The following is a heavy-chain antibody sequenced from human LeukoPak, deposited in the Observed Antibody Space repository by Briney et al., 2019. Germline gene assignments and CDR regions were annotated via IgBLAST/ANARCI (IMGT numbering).Heavy chain of an antibody. CDR1: GFTFSSYA. Sequence: PGGSLRLSCAASGFTFSSYAMNWVRQAPGKGLEWVSGTGSTGVSTFYADSVKGRFTVSRDNSKNTLSLQMNSLRAEDTAVYYCAKDNSYDSSGYYPPSFDYWGQGTLVTVSS. CDR3: AKDNSYDSSGYYPPSFDY. V-gene: IGHV3-23*01. D-gene: IGHD3-22*01. CDR2: TGSTGVST. J-gene: IGHJ4*02.